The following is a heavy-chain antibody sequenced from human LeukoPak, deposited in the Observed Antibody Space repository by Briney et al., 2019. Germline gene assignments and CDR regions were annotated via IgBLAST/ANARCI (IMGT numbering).Heavy chain of an antibody. V-gene: IGHV1-18*01. CDR3: ARSRIQLGDAFDI. J-gene: IGHJ3*02. CDR2: ISAYNGNT. CDR1: GYTFTSYG. D-gene: IGHD5-18*01. Sequence: ASVKVSCKASGYTFTSYGISWVRQAPGQGLEWMGWISAYNGNTNYAQKLQGRVTMTTDTSTSTAYMELWSLRSDNTAVYYCARSRIQLGDAFDIWGQGTMVTVSS.